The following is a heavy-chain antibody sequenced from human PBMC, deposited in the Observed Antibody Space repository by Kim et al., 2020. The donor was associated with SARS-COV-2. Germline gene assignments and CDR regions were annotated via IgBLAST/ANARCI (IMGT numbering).Heavy chain of an antibody. V-gene: IGHV3-33*05. CDR2: ISYDGSNK. CDR3: AREGPYDSSGYYGYREYFDY. D-gene: IGHD3-22*01. J-gene: IGHJ4*02. Sequence: GSLRLSCAASGFTFSSYGMHWVRQAPGKGLEWVAVISYDGSNKYYADSVKGRFTISRDNSKNTLYLQMNSLRAEDTAVYYCAREGPYDSSGYYGYREYFDYWGQGTLVTVSS. CDR1: GFTFSSYG.